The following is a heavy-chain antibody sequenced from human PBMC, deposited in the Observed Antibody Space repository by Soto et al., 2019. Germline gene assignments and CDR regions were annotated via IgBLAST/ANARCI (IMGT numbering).Heavy chain of an antibody. D-gene: IGHD2-8*01. CDR2: ISSSSSYI. CDR1: GFTFSSYS. J-gene: IGHJ3*02. Sequence: GGSLRLSCAASGFTFSSYSMNWVRQAPGKGLEWVSSISSSSSYIYYADSVKGRFTISRDNAKNSLYLQMNSLRAEDTAVYYCARGGLYAIPADAFDIWGQGTMVTVSS. V-gene: IGHV3-21*01. CDR3: ARGGLYAIPADAFDI.